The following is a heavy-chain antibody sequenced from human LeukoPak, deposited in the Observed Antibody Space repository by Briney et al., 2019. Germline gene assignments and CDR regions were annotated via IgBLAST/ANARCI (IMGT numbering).Heavy chain of an antibody. Sequence: PGGSLRLSCAASGFTFSSYSMNWVRQAPGKGLEWVSSISSSSSYIYYVDSVKGRFTISRDNAKNSLYLQMNSLRAEDTAVYYCARDTSGLIDYWGQGTLVTVSS. CDR1: GFTFSSYS. V-gene: IGHV3-21*01. CDR2: ISSSSSYI. D-gene: IGHD6-19*01. CDR3: ARDTSGLIDY. J-gene: IGHJ4*02.